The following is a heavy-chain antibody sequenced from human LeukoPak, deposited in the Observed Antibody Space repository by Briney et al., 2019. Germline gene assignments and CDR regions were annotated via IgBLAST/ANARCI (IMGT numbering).Heavy chain of an antibody. CDR3: ARVRGSYGMVFDY. Sequence: PGGSLRLSCAASGFTFSSYSMNWVRQAPGKGLEWVSYISRSSSTIYYADSVKGRFTISRDNAKNSLYLQMNSLRAEDTAVYYCARVRGSYGMVFDYWGQGTLVTVSS. J-gene: IGHJ4*02. CDR2: ISRSSSTI. CDR1: GFTFSSYS. V-gene: IGHV3-48*01. D-gene: IGHD1-26*01.